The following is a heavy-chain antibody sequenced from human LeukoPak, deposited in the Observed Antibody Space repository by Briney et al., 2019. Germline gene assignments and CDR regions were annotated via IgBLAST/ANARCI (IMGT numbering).Heavy chain of an antibody. J-gene: IGHJ4*02. D-gene: IGHD1-14*01. CDR3: AREDEVSKKPFDY. V-gene: IGHV1-69*04. CDR1: GGTFSSYA. Sequence: SVKVSCKASGGTFSSYAIGWVRQAPGQGLEWMGRIIPIFGIANYAQKFQGRVTITADKSTSTAYMELSSLRSEDTAVYYCAREDEVSKKPFDYWGQGTLVTVSS. CDR2: IIPIFGIA.